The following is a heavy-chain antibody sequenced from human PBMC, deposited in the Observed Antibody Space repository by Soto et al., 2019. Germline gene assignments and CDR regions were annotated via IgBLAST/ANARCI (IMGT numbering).Heavy chain of an antibody. CDR3: ARDCWGGRTYYYYGMDV. Sequence: SETLSLTCTVSGGSIISGDYYWIWIRQPPGKGLEWIGYIYYSGSTYYNPSLKSRVTISVDTSKNQFSLKLSSVTAADTAVYYCARDCWGGRTYYYYGMDVWGQGTTVTVSS. CDR2: IYYSGST. D-gene: IGHD3-16*01. CDR1: GGSIISGDYY. J-gene: IGHJ6*02. V-gene: IGHV4-30-4*01.